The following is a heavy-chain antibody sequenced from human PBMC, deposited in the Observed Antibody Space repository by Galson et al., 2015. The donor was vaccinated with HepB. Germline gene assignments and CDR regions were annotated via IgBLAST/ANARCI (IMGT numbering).Heavy chain of an antibody. V-gene: IGHV7-4-1*02. CDR2: INTNTGNP. CDR1: GYTFTNYA. D-gene: IGHD3-22*01. CDR3: AREGDSSGYYYSFDY. J-gene: IGHJ4*02. Sequence: SVKVSCKASGYTFTNYATNWVRQAPGQGLEWMGWINTNTGNPTYAQGFTGRFVFSLDTSVSTAYLQISSLKAEDTAVHYCAREGDSSGYYYSFDYWGQGTLVTVSS.